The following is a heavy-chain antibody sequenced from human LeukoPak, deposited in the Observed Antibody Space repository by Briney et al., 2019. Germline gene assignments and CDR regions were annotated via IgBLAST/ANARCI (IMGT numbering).Heavy chain of an antibody. D-gene: IGHD3-22*01. CDR1: GGSISSYY. CDR2: FYVSGNS. J-gene: IGHJ3*02. CDR3: ARDRSGSSAYYSAVDI. Sequence: SETLSLTCTVSGGSISSYYWSWIRQPAGKGLEWIGRFYVSGNSNYNPSLQSRVNMLVDTSKNQFSLKLSSLTAADTAVYYCARDRSGSSAYYSAVDIWGRGTMVTVSS. V-gene: IGHV4-4*07.